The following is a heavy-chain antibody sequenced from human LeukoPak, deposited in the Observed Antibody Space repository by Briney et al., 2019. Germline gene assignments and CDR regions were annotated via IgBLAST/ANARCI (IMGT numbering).Heavy chain of an antibody. J-gene: IGHJ4*02. CDR2: IYHNGGT. CDR3: ASLRYILTGYYS. CDR1: GGSISTSNW. V-gene: IGHV4-4*02. D-gene: IGHD3-9*01. Sequence: PSETLSLTCAVSGGSISTSNWWSWVRQPPGKGLEWIGEIYHNGGTNYNPSLKSRVTISVDKSKNQFSLKLSSVTAADTAVYYCASLRYILTGYYSWGQGTLVTVSS.